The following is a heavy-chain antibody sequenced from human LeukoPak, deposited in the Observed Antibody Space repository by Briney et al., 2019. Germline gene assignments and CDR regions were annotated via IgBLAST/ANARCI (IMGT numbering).Heavy chain of an antibody. CDR2: IRYNGNNQ. CDR3: AKDSAFYIDV. D-gene: IGHD3-10*01. J-gene: IGHJ6*03. V-gene: IGHV3-30*02. Sequence: GGSLRLSCAASGFTFSHYGMHWVRQAPGKGLEWVAFIRYNGNNQYYADSVKGRFTISRDNSKNTLYLQMNSLKGDDTAVYYCAKDSAFYIDVWGKGTTVIISS. CDR1: GFTFSHYG.